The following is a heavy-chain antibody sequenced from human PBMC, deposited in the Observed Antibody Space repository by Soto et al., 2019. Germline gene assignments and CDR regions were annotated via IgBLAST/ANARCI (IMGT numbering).Heavy chain of an antibody. V-gene: IGHV4-34*01. D-gene: IGHD2-2*01. J-gene: IGHJ4*02. CDR2: INHSGST. CDR1: GGSFSGYY. CDR3: ARARIVVVPAATAVDY. Sequence: QVQLQQWGAGLLKPSETLSLTCAVYGGSFSGYYWSWIRQPPGKGLEWIGEINHSGSTNYNPSLKSRVTISVDTSKNQFSRKLSSVTAADTAVYYCARARIVVVPAATAVDYWGQGTLVTVSS.